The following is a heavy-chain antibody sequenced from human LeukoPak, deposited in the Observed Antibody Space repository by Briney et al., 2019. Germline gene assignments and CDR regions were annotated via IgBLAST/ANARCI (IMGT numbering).Heavy chain of an antibody. V-gene: IGHV4-39*01. CDR3: ARQRYSSSVDY. J-gene: IGHJ4*02. CDR2: IYYSGST. Sequence: SETLSLXCTVSGGSISSSSYYWGWIRQPPGKGQEWIGSIYYSGSTYYNPSLKSRVTISVDTSKNQFSLKLSSVTAADTAVYYCARQRYSSSVDYWGQGTLVTVSS. D-gene: IGHD6-13*01. CDR1: GGSISSSSYY.